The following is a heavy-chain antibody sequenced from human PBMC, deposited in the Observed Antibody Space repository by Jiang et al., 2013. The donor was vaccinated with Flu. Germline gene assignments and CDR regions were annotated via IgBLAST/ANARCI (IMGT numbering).Heavy chain of an antibody. CDR3: ASASGWRHFDY. V-gene: IGHV1-69*02. CDR1: GDTFTSHT. D-gene: IGHD6-19*01. J-gene: IGHJ4*02. Sequence: GAEVKKPGSSVKVSCKVSGDTFTSHTYNWVRQAPGQGLEWMGRIMPILDKTNYAQKFQGRVTITADKSTGTAYMDLSNLRSEDTAVYFCASASGWRHFDYWGQGTLVTVSS. CDR2: IMPILDKT.